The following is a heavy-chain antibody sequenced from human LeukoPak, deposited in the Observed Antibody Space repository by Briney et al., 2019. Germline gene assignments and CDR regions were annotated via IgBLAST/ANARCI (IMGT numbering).Heavy chain of an antibody. CDR3: ARAPPSNGYSYHFDV. CDR2: VSSTGTYI. J-gene: IGHJ3*01. D-gene: IGHD5-18*01. CDR1: GFAFSSYN. V-gene: IGHV3-21*01. Sequence: GGSLRLSCTASGFAFSSYNMNWVRQAPGKGLQWVSSVSSTGTYIFYADSVKGRFTVSRDNAKNSLYLQMDSLRAEDTAVYYCARAPPSNGYSYHFDVWGQGTMVTVSS.